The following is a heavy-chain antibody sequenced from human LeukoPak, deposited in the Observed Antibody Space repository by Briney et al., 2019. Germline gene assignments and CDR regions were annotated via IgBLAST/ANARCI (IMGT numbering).Heavy chain of an antibody. CDR3: ARDFGWYRWWFDP. V-gene: IGHV1-69*13. J-gene: IGHJ5*02. D-gene: IGHD6-19*01. Sequence: ASVKVSCRASGGTFSSYAISWVRQAPGQGLEWMGGIIPIFGTANYAQKFQGRVTITADESTSTAYMELSSLRSEDTAVYYCARDFGWYRWWFDPWGQGTLVTVSS. CDR1: GGTFSSYA. CDR2: IIPIFGTA.